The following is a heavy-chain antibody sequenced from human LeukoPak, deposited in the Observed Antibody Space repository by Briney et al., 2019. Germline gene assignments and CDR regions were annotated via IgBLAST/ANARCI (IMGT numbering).Heavy chain of an antibody. Sequence: ASVKVSCKASGYTFTGYYMHWVRQAPGQGLEWMGWINPNSGGTNYAQKFQGRVTTTRDTSISTAYMELSRLRSDDTAVYYCAKGSGYEAQYYYYYMDVWGKGTTVTISS. V-gene: IGHV1-2*02. CDR2: INPNSGGT. CDR3: AKGSGYEAQYYYYYMDV. J-gene: IGHJ6*03. D-gene: IGHD5-12*01. CDR1: GYTFTGYY.